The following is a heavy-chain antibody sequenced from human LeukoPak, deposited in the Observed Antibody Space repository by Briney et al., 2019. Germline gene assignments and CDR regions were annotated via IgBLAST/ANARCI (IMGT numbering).Heavy chain of an antibody. CDR2: IYPGDSDT. D-gene: IGHD3-10*01. CDR1: GYIFSSYW. CDR3: ARSGTYYGMDV. V-gene: IGHV5-51*01. J-gene: IGHJ6*02. Sequence: GESLQISCQASGYIFSSYWIGWVRQLPGKGLEWMGIIYPGDSDTRYSPSFQGQVTISVDKSISTAYLQWSSLKAWDTAMYYCARSGTYYGMDVWGQGTTVTVSS.